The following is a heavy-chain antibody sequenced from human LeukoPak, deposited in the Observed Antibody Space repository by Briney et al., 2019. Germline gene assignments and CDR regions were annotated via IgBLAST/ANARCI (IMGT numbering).Heavy chain of an antibody. J-gene: IGHJ4*02. CDR1: GGSISSYY. D-gene: IGHD3-22*01. CDR3: ARLRDSSGYYIDY. CDR2: IYYSGST. V-gene: IGHV4-59*08. Sequence: SETLSLTCTVSGGSISSYYWSWIRQPPGKGLEWIGYIYYSGSTNYNPSLKSRVTISVDTSKNQFSLKLSSVTAADTAVYYCARLRDSSGYYIDYWGQGTLVTVSS.